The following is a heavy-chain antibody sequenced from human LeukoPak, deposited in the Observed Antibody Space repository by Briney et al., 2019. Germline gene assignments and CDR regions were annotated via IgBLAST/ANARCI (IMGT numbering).Heavy chain of an antibody. Sequence: GGSLRLSCAASGFSFSNYAMSWVRQAPGKGLEWVSVISGSGDNTYYANSVKGRLTISRDNSKKMVYLQMDSLRAEDTALYYCARGFYSGCYYYLDNWGQGILVTVSS. CDR3: ARGFYSGCYYYLDN. D-gene: IGHD1-26*01. CDR1: GFSFSNYA. J-gene: IGHJ4*02. V-gene: IGHV3-23*01. CDR2: ISGSGDNT.